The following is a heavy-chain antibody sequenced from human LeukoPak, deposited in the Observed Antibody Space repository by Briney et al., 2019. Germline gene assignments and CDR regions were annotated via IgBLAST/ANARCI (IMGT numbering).Heavy chain of an antibody. V-gene: IGHV3-7*01. D-gene: IGHD3-10*01. CDR3: ARDRPNPYHYASGRGGDYFDY. Sequence: GGSLRLSCAASGFTFSSYWMSWVRQAPGKGLEWVANIKQDGSEKYYVDSVKGRFTISRDNAKNSLYLQMNSLRAEDTAVYYCARDRPNPYHYASGRGGDYFDYWGQGTLVTVSS. CDR1: GFTFSSYW. J-gene: IGHJ4*02. CDR2: IKQDGSEK.